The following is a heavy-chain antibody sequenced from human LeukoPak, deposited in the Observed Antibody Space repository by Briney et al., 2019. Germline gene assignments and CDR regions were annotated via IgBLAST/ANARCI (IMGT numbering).Heavy chain of an antibody. CDR2: IRYDGGNK. J-gene: IGHJ4*02. V-gene: IGHV3-30*02. CDR3: AKGGSGSFVVATIFDY. CDR1: GFTFSNYG. Sequence: PGGSLRLSCAASGFTFSNYGMDWVRQAPGKGLEWVAFIRYDGGNKYYADSVKGRFTISRDNSKNTLYLQMNSLRAEDTAVYYCAKGGSGSFVVATIFDYWGQGTLVTVSS. D-gene: IGHD2-15*01.